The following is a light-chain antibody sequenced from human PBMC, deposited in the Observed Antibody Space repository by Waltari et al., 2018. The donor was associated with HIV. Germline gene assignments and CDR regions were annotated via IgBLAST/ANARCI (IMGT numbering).Light chain of an antibody. CDR2: DAS. Sequence: DIKLTQSPSSLSASVGDKVTITCRASQKVDTKLNWYQQKPGKAPKVLIYDASSLESGVPSRFSGSGSGTDFTLSISSLQPDDFASYFCQQSYSTPLTFGPGTKVDIK. V-gene: IGKV1-39*01. CDR3: QQSYSTPLT. CDR1: QKVDTK. J-gene: IGKJ3*01.